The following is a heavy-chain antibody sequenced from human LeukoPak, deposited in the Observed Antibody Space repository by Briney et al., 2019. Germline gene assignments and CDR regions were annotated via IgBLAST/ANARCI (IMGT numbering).Heavy chain of an antibody. CDR3: TRGSYDVLTGYSTLGEY. Sequence: SETLSLTCTVSGGSISSSSYYWGWIRQPPGKGLEWIGNIYYSGSTYYNPSLKSRLTISVDTSQRQLSLRLSSVTAADTALYYCTRGSYDVLTGYSTLGEYWGQGTLVTVSS. CDR2: IYYSGST. V-gene: IGHV4-39*01. J-gene: IGHJ1*01. D-gene: IGHD3-9*01. CDR1: GGSISSSSYY.